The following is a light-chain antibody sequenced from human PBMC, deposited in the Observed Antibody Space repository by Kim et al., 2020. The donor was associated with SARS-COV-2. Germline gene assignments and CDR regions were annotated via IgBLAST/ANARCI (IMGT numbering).Light chain of an antibody. CDR3: QQYNNWPFT. V-gene: IGKV3-15*01. CDR1: QSVNSN. Sequence: EIVMTQSPAPLSMSPGERATLSCRASQSVNSNLAWYQQKPGQAPRLLISGASTRATGIPARFSGSGSGTEFTLTISSLQSEDFAVYYCQQYNNWPFTFGPGTKVDIK. CDR2: GAS. J-gene: IGKJ3*01.